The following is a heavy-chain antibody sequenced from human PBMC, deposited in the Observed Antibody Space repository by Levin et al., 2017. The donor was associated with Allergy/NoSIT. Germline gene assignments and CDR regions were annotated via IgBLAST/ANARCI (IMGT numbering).Heavy chain of an antibody. J-gene: IGHJ4*02. V-gene: IGHV4-30-4*01. Sequence: SETLSLTCTVSGGSINSGDYYWTWIRQPPGKGLEWIGYIYYSGSPYYNPSLKSRVTISVDTSKNQFSLKLSSVTAADTAVYYCARATPKGASYNDSSGHGYYFDYWGQGTLVTVSS. CDR2: IYYSGSP. CDR3: ARATPKGASYNDSSGHGYYFDY. D-gene: IGHD3-22*01. CDR1: GGSINSGDYY.